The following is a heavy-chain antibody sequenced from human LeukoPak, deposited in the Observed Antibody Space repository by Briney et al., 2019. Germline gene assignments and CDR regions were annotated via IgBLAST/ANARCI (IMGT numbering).Heavy chain of an antibody. CDR1: GYSFTSYW. CDR2: IYPGDSDT. V-gene: IGHV5-51*01. CDR3: ARAGSPLWFGDSYGMDV. J-gene: IGHJ6*02. D-gene: IGHD3-10*01. Sequence: RGESLKISCKGSGYSFTSYWIGWVRQMPGKGLEWMGIIYPGDSDTRYSPSFQGQVTISADKSISTAYLQWSSLKASDTAMYYCARAGSPLWFGDSYGMDVWGQGTTVTVSS.